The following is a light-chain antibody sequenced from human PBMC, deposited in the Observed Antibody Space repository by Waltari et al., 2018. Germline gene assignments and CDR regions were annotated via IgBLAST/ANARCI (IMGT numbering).Light chain of an antibody. Sequence: QSVLTQPPSVSAAPGQRVTISCSGGRSNIGNNYVSWYRQFPGTAPKLLIYEDTERPSGIAGRLSGSKSGTSATLDITGRQAGDEADYYCGTWDSSLSGAVFGGGTHLTVL. CDR1: RSNIGNNY. V-gene: IGLV1-51*02. CDR2: EDT. J-gene: IGLJ7*01. CDR3: GTWDSSLSGAV.